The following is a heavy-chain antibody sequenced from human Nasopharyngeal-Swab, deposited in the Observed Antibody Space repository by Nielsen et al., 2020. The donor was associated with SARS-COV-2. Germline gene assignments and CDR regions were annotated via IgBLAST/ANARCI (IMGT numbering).Heavy chain of an antibody. Sequence: WIRHPPGKGLEWVASIKKDGNEKYYVDSVKVRFTISRDNDKYSLNLQKDSLSAEDTAIYYCANTGGMGVWGQGTLVTVSS. D-gene: IGHD3-16*01. V-gene: IGHV3-7*03. CDR3: ANTGGMGV. J-gene: IGHJ4*02. CDR2: IKKDGNEK.